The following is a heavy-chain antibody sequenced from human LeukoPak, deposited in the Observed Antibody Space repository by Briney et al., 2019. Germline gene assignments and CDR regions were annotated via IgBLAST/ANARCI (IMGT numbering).Heavy chain of an antibody. V-gene: IGHV4-34*01. CDR3: ARGPAMLEGGVDY. Sequence: KPSETLSLTCAVYGGSFSGYYWSWIRQPPGKGLEWIGEINHSGSTYYNPSLKSRVTISVDTSKNQFSLKLSSVTAADTAVYYCARGPAMLEGGVDYWGQGTLVTVSS. CDR1: GGSFSGYY. J-gene: IGHJ4*02. CDR2: INHSGST. D-gene: IGHD3-10*02.